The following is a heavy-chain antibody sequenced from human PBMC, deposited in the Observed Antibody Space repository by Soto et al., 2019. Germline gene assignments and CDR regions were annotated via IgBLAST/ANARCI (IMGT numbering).Heavy chain of an antibody. CDR2: IYYSGST. D-gene: IGHD6-13*01. CDR3: ARQALHRIAAGGTRGSWFDP. Sequence: QLQLQESGPGLVKSSETLSLTCTVSGGSISSSTYYWGWIRQPPGKGLEWIGSIYYSGSTYYNPSLKSRVIISVDTSKNQFSLKLSSVTAADTAVYYCARQALHRIAAGGTRGSWFDPWGQGTLVTVSS. CDR1: GGSISSSTYY. J-gene: IGHJ5*02. V-gene: IGHV4-39*01.